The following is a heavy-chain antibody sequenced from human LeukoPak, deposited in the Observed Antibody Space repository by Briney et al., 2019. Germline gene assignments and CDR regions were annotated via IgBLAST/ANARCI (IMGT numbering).Heavy chain of an antibody. V-gene: IGHV1-69*13. Sequence: SAKVSCKASGGTFNSFALSWVRQAPGQRLEWMGGIIPIYPTTDYAQRFQGRVTISADESKGTVSLELSNLRSEDTAVYYCARASFPFLEWTTSIPFDVWGQGTVVIVSS. CDR3: ARASFPFLEWTTSIPFDV. J-gene: IGHJ3*01. CDR1: GGTFNSFA. D-gene: IGHD3-3*01. CDR2: IIPIYPTT.